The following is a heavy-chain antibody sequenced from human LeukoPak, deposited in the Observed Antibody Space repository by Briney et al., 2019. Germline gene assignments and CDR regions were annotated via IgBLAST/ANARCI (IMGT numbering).Heavy chain of an antibody. CDR2: ISYDGSNK. CDR3: AKAGDNQYSSSWYSY. V-gene: IGHV3-30*18. CDR1: GFTFSSYG. D-gene: IGHD6-13*01. Sequence: GGSLRLSCAASGFTFSSYGMHWVRQAPGKGLEWVAVISYDGSNKYYADSVKGRFTISRDNSKNTLYLQMNSLRAEDTAVYYCAKAGDNQYSSSWYSYWGQGTLVTVSS. J-gene: IGHJ4*02.